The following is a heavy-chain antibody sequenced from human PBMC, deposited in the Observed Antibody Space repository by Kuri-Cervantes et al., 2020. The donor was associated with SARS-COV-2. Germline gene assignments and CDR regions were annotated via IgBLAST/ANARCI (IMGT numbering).Heavy chain of an antibody. D-gene: IGHD1-26*01. J-gene: IGHJ4*02. CDR3: ARGWAPDY. Sequence: LSLTCAASGFTFSNYGMHWVRQAPGKGLEWVAVISYDGSNKYYADSVKGRFTISRDNSKNTLYLQMNSLRAEDTAVYYCARGWAPDYWGQGTLVTVSS. CDR1: GFTFSNYG. V-gene: IGHV3-30*03. CDR2: ISYDGSNK.